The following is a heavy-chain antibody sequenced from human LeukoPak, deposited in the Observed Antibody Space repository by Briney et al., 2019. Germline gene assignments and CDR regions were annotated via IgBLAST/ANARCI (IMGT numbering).Heavy chain of an antibody. Sequence: PGGSLRLSCAASGFTFSSYAMSWVRQAPGKGLEWVSAISGSGGSTYYADSVKGRFTISRDNSKNTLYLQMNSLRAEDTAVYYCWETVRGIGVVKPFGLWGQGTLVNV. J-gene: IGHJ4*02. CDR1: GFTFSSYA. D-gene: IGHD3-22*01. CDR2: ISGSGGST. CDR3: WETVRGIGVVKPFGL. V-gene: IGHV3-23*01.